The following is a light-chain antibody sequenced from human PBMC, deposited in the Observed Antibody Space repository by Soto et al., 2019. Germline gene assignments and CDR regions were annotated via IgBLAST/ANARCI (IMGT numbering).Light chain of an antibody. CDR2: GAS. Sequence: EIVMTQSPATLSVSPGERATLSCRASQSVSSNLAWYQQKPGQAPRLLIYGASTRATGIPARFSGSGSGTEFTLTISILQSEDVAVYYCQQYNNWPPYTFGQGTKLEIK. J-gene: IGKJ2*01. V-gene: IGKV3-15*01. CDR1: QSVSSN. CDR3: QQYNNWPPYT.